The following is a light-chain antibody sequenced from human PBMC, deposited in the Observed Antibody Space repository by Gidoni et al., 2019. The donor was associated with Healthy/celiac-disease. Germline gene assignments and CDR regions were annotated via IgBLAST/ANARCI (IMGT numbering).Light chain of an antibody. J-gene: IGKJ1*01. CDR3: QKYNSALWT. CDR1: QGISND. Sequence: DIQMTQSPSSLSASVGARVTITCRASQGISNDLAWYQQKPGKVPKLLIYAASTLQSGVPSRFSGSGSGTDFTLTISSLQPEDVATYYCQKYNSALWTFGQGTKVEIK. CDR2: AAS. V-gene: IGKV1-27*01.